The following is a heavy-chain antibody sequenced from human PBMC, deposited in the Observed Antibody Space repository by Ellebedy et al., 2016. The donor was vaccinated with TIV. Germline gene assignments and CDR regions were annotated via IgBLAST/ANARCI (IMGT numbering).Heavy chain of an antibody. D-gene: IGHD6-19*01. CDR1: GGSIGSSAYY. V-gene: IGHV4-39*01. CDR3: ARHVETVARFDY. Sequence: SETLSLXCTVSGGSIGSSAYYWGWIRQPPGKGLEWIGSLYYSGTTYYNPSLKSRVTISADTSKNQFSLKLSSVTAADTAVYYCARHVETVARFDYWGQGTLVTVSS. J-gene: IGHJ4*02. CDR2: LYYSGTT.